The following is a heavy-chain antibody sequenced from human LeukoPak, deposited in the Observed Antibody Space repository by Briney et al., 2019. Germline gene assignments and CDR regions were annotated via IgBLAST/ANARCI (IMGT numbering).Heavy chain of an antibody. CDR3: ARASGVIRPDWFDP. Sequence: ASVKVSCKASGYTFTSYGISWVRQAPGQGLEWMGWVSAYNGNTNYAQKLQGRVTMTTDTSTSTAYMELRSLRSDDTAVYYCARASGVIRPDWFDPWGQGTLVTVSS. CDR1: GYTFTSYG. J-gene: IGHJ5*02. CDR2: VSAYNGNT. D-gene: IGHD3-16*02. V-gene: IGHV1-18*01.